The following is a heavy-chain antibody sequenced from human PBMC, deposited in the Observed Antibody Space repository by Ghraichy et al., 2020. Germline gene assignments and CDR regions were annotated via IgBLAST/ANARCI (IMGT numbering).Heavy chain of an antibody. V-gene: IGHV3-23*01. D-gene: IGHD3-9*01. J-gene: IGHJ3*02. CDR1: GFTFGRFA. Sequence: GESLNISCAAAGFTFGRFAMNWVRQTPGKGLEWVAVISGRGDDIFYADSVKGRFTISRDNSKNTVYLQMNSLSAGYTAVYFCARVRDSDYDILAGFDEPLDIWGQGTMVTVSS. CDR3: ARVRDSDYDILAGFDEPLDI. CDR2: ISGRGDDI.